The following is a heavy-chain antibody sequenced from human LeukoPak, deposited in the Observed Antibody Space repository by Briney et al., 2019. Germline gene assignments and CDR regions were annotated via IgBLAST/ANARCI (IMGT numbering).Heavy chain of an antibody. CDR3: ARGGVDHYGSGTYYLMYYFDH. V-gene: IGHV3-23*01. Sequence: GGSLRLSCAASGFTVSSNYMSWVRQAPGKGLEWVSGISGSGGATYYADSVKGRFTVSRDDPHNTLYLQMNSVRAEDTAVYFCARGGVDHYGSGTYYLMYYFDHWGQGALVTVSS. D-gene: IGHD3-10*01. CDR2: ISGSGGAT. J-gene: IGHJ4*02. CDR1: GFTVSSNY.